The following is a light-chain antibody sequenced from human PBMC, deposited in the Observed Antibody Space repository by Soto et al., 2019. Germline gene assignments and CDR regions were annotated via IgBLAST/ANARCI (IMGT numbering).Light chain of an antibody. CDR3: QQRSNWPQFT. V-gene: IGKV3-11*01. Sequence: EIVLTQSPGTLSLSPGERATLSCRASQSVSRYLAWYQQKSGQAPRLLIYDASNRATGIPARFSSSGSGTDFTLTISSLEPEDFAVYYCQQRSNWPQFTFGGGTKVDIK. J-gene: IGKJ4*01. CDR1: QSVSRY. CDR2: DAS.